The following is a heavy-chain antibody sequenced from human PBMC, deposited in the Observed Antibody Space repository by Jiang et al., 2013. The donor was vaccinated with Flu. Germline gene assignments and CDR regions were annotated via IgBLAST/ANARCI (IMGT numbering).Heavy chain of an antibody. V-gene: IGHV7-4-1*02. D-gene: IGHD1-14*01. CDR3: ARPITNRPSPFDY. CDR1: EYTFTNYA. J-gene: IGHJ4*02. Sequence: QSGSELKKPGASVTVSCKASEYTFTNYALNWVRQAPGQGLEWMGWINTDTRNPTYAPGFTGRFVFSLDTSVSTAYLQISSLNAEDTAVYYCARPITNRPSPFDYWAREPWSPSPQ. CDR2: INTDTRNP.